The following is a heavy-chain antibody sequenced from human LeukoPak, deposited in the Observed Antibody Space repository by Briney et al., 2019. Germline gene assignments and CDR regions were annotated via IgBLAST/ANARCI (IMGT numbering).Heavy chain of an antibody. V-gene: IGHV3-23*01. J-gene: IGHJ5*02. D-gene: IGHD3-10*01. CDR2: ISGSGGST. CDR1: GFTFSSYA. Sequence: GGSLRLFCAASGFTFSSYAMSWVRQAPGKGLEWVSAISGSGGSTYYADSVKGRFTISRGNSKNMLHLQMNSLRAEDTAVYYCARGFNRGFDPWGQGTLVIVSS. CDR3: ARGFNRGFDP.